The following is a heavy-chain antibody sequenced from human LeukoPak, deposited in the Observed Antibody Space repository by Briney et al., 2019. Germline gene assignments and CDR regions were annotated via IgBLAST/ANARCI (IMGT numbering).Heavy chain of an antibody. CDR3: ARWYSSGWAFDY. D-gene: IGHD6-19*01. Sequence: PSETLSLTCTVSGGTISSYYWNGIRQPPGKGLEWIGYIHYSGSTKYNPSLKSRVTISVDTSKNQFSLKLSSVTAADTAVYYCARWYSSGWAFDYWGQGTLVTVAS. V-gene: IGHV4-59*08. J-gene: IGHJ4*02. CDR1: GGTISSYY. CDR2: IHYSGST.